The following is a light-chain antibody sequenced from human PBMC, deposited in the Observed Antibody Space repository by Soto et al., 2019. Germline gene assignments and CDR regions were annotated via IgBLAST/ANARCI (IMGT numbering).Light chain of an antibody. CDR1: QSVSSS. V-gene: IGKV3-11*01. Sequence: EIVLTQSPATLSLSPGERATLSCRASQSVSSSLAWYQQKPGQAPRLLIYDASNRVTGIPARFSGSGSGTDFTLTTSSLEPEDFAVYYCLQRSNWQYTFGQGTKVEIK. CDR2: DAS. J-gene: IGKJ2*01. CDR3: LQRSNWQYT.